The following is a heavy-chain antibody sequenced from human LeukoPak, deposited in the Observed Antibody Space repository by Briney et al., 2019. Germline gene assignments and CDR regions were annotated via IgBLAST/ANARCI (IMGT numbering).Heavy chain of an antibody. CDR2: ISGSGGST. D-gene: IGHD4-17*01. CDR1: GFTLCLLS. Sequence: PGGGLGLLRGASGFTLCLLSITRVPHAPGKGREGGSSISGSGGSTYYADSVKGRFTISRDNSKNTLYMQMNSLRADDTAVYYCARDRDDYGDPDAFDMWGQGTMVTVSS. J-gene: IGHJ3*02. CDR3: ARDRDDYGDPDAFDM. V-gene: IGHV3-23*01.